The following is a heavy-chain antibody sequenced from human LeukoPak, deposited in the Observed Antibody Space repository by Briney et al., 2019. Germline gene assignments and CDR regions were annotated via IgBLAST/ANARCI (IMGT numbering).Heavy chain of an antibody. Sequence: PSETLSLTCTVSGGSISSYYWSWIRQPPGKGLEWIGYIYYSGSTNYNPSLRSRVTISVDTSKNQFSLDLRSVTAADTAVYYCARGLHYHDSSGYSPSYSYAMDAWGQGTTVTVSS. CDR3: ARGLHYHDSSGYSPSYSYAMDA. CDR1: GGSISSYY. D-gene: IGHD3-22*01. V-gene: IGHV4-59*01. J-gene: IGHJ6*02. CDR2: IYYSGST.